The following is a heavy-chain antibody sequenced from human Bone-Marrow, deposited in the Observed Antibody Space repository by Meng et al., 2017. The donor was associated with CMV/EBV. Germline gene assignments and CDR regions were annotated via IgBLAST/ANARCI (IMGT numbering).Heavy chain of an antibody. CDR1: GGSFSGYY. Sequence: SETLSLTCAVYGGSFSGYYWSWIRQPPGKGLEWIGEINHSGGTNYNPSLKSRVTISVDTSKNQFSLKLSSVTAADTAVYYCARGGFNFRNWFDPWGQGTLVTVSS. J-gene: IGHJ5*02. CDR3: ARGGFNFRNWFDP. CDR2: INHSGGT. V-gene: IGHV4-34*01.